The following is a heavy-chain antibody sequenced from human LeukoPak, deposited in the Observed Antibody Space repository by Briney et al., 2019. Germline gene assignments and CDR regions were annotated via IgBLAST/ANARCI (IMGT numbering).Heavy chain of an antibody. CDR1: GYTFTGYY. CDR2: INPNSGGT. J-gene: IGHJ4*02. CDR3: ARELVPIVVVVAATPTLDY. Sequence: ASVKVSCKASGYTFTGYYMHWVRQAPGQGLEWMGWINPNSGGTNYAQKFQGRVTMTRDTSISTAYMELSRLRSEDTAVYYCARELVPIVVVVAATPTLDYWGQGTLVTVSS. D-gene: IGHD2-15*01. V-gene: IGHV1-2*02.